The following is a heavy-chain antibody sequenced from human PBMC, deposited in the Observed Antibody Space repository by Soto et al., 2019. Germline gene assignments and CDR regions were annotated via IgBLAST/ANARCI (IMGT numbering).Heavy chain of an antibody. CDR2: ISGSGGST. CDR3: ARLLTGYHNWFDP. V-gene: IGHV3-23*01. J-gene: IGHJ5*02. Sequence: GGSLRLSCAASGFTFSSYAMSWVRQAPGKGLEWVSAISGSGGSTYYADSVKGRFTISRDNPKNTLYLQMNSLRAEDTAVYYCARLLTGYHNWFDPWGQGTLVTVSS. D-gene: IGHD3-9*01. CDR1: GFTFSSYA.